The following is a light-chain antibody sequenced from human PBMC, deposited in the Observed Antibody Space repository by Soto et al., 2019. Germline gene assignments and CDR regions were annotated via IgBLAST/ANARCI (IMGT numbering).Light chain of an antibody. CDR3: SSYTSSSTLVV. CDR1: SSDVGGYNY. Sequence: QSALTQPASVSGYPGQSIAISCTGTSSDVGGYNYVSWYQQHPGKAPELMIYDVSNRPSGVSNRFSGSKSGNTASLTISGLQAEDEADYYCSSYTSSSTLVVFGGGTKLTVL. V-gene: IGLV2-14*01. J-gene: IGLJ2*01. CDR2: DVS.